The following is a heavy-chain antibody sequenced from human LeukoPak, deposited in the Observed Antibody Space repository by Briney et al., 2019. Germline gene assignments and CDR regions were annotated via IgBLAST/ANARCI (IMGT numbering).Heavy chain of an antibody. CDR1: GYTFSNYV. J-gene: IGHJ4*02. CDR2: MNPNSGNT. D-gene: IGHD6-19*01. CDR3: ARSGYSSGWYY. Sequence: ASVKVSCKASGYTFSNYVINWVRQATGQGLEWMGWMNPNSGNTGYAQKFQGRVTMTRNTSISTAYMELSSLRSEDTAVYYCARSGYSSGWYYWGQGTLVTVSS. V-gene: IGHV1-8*01.